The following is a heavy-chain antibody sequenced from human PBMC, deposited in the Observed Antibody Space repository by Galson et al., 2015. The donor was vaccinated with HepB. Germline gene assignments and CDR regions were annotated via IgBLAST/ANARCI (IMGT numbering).Heavy chain of an antibody. CDR2: IYYSGNT. J-gene: IGHJ4*02. V-gene: IGHV4-59*01. D-gene: IGHD6-6*01. CDR3: AGTRRIAARRGLDY. Sequence: TLSLTCSVSGGSISSYYWSWLRQPPGKGLEWIGYIYYSGNTDYKPSLRGRVTISVDTSKNQFSLRLSSVTAADTAVYYCAGTRRIAARRGLDYWGQGALVTVSS. CDR1: GGSISSYY.